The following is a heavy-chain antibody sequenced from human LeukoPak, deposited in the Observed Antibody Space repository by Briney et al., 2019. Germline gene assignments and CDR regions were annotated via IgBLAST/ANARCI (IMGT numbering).Heavy chain of an antibody. CDR1: GLAFSSYS. Sequence: GGSLRLSCVASGLAFSSYSMHWVRQAPGKGLEWVGVISYDGSDEYYADSVKGRFTISRDNSKNTVYLQMNSLRADDTAVYYCARDFTPEWFDIHWGQGTLVTVS. CDR3: ARDFTPEWFDIH. J-gene: IGHJ4*02. V-gene: IGHV3-30*04. D-gene: IGHD3-3*01. CDR2: ISYDGSDE.